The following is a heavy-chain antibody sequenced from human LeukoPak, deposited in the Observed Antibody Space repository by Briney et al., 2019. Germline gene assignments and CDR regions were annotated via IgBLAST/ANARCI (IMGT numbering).Heavy chain of an antibody. V-gene: IGHV4-30-2*01. CDR1: GGSISSGGYY. J-gene: IGHJ4*02. CDR2: IYHSGST. CDR3: AKKGELEPSVREYSSSSPHFDY. D-gene: IGHD6-6*01. Sequence: PSETLSLTCTVSGGSISSGGYYWSWIRQPPGKGLEWIGYIYHSGSTYYNPSLKSRVTISVDRSRNQFSLKLSSVTAADTAVYYCAKKGELEPSVREYSSSSPHFDYWGQGTLVTVSS.